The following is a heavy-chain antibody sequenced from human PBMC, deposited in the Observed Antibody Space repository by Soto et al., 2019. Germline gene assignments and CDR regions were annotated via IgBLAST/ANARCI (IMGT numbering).Heavy chain of an antibody. D-gene: IGHD2-21*01. V-gene: IGHV3-48*02. Sequence: EVQLVESGGGLVQPGGSLRLSCAASGFTFSSYTMSWVRQAPGKGLEWISYISSSSNTIYYADSVKGRFTISRDNSKNCLFLQMKSRRDEDTAVYYCARDTGGISVSAISDNGFDPWGQGTLVTVSS. CDR2: ISSSSNTI. J-gene: IGHJ5*02. CDR3: ARDTGGISVSAISDNGFDP. CDR1: GFTFSSYT.